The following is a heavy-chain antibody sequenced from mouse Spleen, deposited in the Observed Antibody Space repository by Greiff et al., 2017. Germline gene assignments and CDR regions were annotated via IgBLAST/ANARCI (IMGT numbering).Heavy chain of an antibody. D-gene: IGHD2-2*01. CDR3: ARSYGYPYWYFDV. Sequence: VKLQQSGAELVKPGASVKISCKASGYAFSSYWMNWVKQRPGEGLEWIGQIYPGDGDTNYNGKFKGKATLAADKSSSTAYMQLSSLTSEDSAIYFCARSYGYPYWYFDVWGTGTTVTVSS. V-gene: IGHV1-80*01. CDR2: IYPGDGDT. J-gene: IGHJ1*03. CDR1: GYAFSSYW.